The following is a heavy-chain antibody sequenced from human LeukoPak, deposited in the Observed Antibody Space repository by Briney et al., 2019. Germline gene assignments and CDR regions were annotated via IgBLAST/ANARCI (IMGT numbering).Heavy chain of an antibody. CDR1: GFTFRSYE. Sequence: PGGSLRLSCAASGFTFRSYEMNWVRQAPGKGLEWISYISSSGTTIYYADSVKGRFTISRDNAKNSLYLQMNSLRAEDTAVYYCATAITGTVYFDYWGQGTLVTVSS. D-gene: IGHD1-7*01. V-gene: IGHV3-48*03. J-gene: IGHJ4*02. CDR3: ATAITGTVYFDY. CDR2: ISSSGTTI.